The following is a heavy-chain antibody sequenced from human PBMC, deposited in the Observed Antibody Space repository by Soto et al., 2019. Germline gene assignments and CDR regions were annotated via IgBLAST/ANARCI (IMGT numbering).Heavy chain of an antibody. Sequence: PSETLSLTCTVSGDSISSSNYYWSWIRQPPGKGLEWIANIYYSGTTYCNPSLKSRVAISVDTSKNHFSLKLSSVTAADTAVYYCARSRGGYFDYWGQGTQVTVSS. V-gene: IGHV4-39*02. J-gene: IGHJ4*02. CDR3: ARSRGGYFDY. CDR1: GDSISSSNYY. D-gene: IGHD3-16*01. CDR2: IYYSGTT.